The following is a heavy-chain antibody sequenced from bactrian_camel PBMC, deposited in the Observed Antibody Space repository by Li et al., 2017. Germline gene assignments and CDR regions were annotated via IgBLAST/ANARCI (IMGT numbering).Heavy chain of an antibody. CDR3: ATATEEAVHGDNWDDRAIYDY. Sequence: QLVESGGGLVQPGGSLRLSCAASSRVHRTYCMGWFRQATGKEREGVAAMSISGAKIFYTDSVKGRFFISQDNAKNTAYLQMNSLKPGDTGMYYCATATEEAVHGDNWDDRAIYDYWSQGTQVTVS. CDR1: SRVHRTYC. V-gene: IGHV3S53*01. J-gene: IGHJ4*01. CDR2: MSISGAKI. D-gene: IGHD1*01.